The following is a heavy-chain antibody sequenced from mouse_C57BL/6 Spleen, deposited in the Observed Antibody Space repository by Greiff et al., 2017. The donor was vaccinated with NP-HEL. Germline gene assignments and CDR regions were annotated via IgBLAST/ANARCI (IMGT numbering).Heavy chain of an antibody. CDR1: GYSITSGYD. CDR3: ARGAYYDYVWFAY. V-gene: IGHV3-1*01. D-gene: IGHD2-4*01. Sequence: EVQGVESGPGMVKPSQSLSLTCTVTGYSITSGYDWHWIRHFPGNKLEWMGYISYSGSTNYNPSLKSRISITHDTSKNHFFLKLNSVTTEDTATYYCARGAYYDYVWFAYWGQGTLVTVSA. J-gene: IGHJ3*01. CDR2: ISYSGST.